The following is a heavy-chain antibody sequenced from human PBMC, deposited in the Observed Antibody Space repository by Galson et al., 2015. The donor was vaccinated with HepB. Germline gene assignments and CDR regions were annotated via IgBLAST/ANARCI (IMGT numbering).Heavy chain of an antibody. CDR3: TTDPYGEGGYYYYYGMDV. Sequence: SLRLSCAASGFTFSNAWMSWVRQAPGKGLEWVGRIKSKTDGGTTDYAAPVKGRFTISRDDSKNTLYLQMNSLKTEDTAVYYCTTDPYGEGGYYYYYGMDVWGQGTTVTVSS. CDR2: IKSKTDGGTT. D-gene: IGHD4-17*01. CDR1: GFTFSNAW. V-gene: IGHV3-15*01. J-gene: IGHJ6*02.